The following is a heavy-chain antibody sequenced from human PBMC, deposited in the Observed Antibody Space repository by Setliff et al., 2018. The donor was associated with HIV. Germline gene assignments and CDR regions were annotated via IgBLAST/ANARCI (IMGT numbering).Heavy chain of an antibody. J-gene: IGHJ3*02. CDR1: GYRFSNYW. Sequence: PGESLKISCKGSGYRFSNYWIGWVRQMPGKGLEWMGIIYPDDSDTRYSPSFQGQVTISADKSISTAYLQWSSLKASDTAMYYCARRFYDTSSYYPWADVFDIWGQGTMVT. D-gene: IGHD3-22*01. CDR3: ARRFYDTSSYYPWADVFDI. V-gene: IGHV5-51*01. CDR2: IYPDDSDT.